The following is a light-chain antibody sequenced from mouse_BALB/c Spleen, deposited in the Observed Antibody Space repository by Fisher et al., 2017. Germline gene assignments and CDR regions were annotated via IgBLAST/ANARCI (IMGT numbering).Light chain of an antibody. CDR3: QQWSGYP. CDR1: SSVSY. V-gene: IGKV4-59*01. CDR2: DTS. J-gene: IGKJ4*01. Sequence: IVITQTTAIMSASPGEKVTMTCSASSSVSYMHWYQQKSGTSPKRWIYDTSNLASGVPARFSGSGSGTSYSLTISSVEAEDDATYYCQQWSGYPFGSGTKLEIK.